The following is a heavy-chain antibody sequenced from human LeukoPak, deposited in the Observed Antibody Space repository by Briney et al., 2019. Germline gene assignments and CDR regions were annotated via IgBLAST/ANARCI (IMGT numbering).Heavy chain of an antibody. CDR3: ARGELLWFGESDY. CDR1: GFTVSSNY. D-gene: IGHD3-10*01. V-gene: IGHV3-53*01. J-gene: IGHJ4*02. Sequence: GGSLRLSCAASGFTVSSNYMSRVRQAPGKGLEWVSVIYSGGSTYYADSVKGRFTISRDNSKNTLYLQMNSLRAEDTAVYYCARGELLWFGESDYWGQGTLVTVSS. CDR2: IYSGGST.